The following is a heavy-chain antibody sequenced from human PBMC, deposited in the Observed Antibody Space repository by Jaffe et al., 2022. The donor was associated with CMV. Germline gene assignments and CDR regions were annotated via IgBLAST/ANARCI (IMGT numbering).Heavy chain of an antibody. J-gene: IGHJ4*02. CDR1: GFTFSSYS. Sequence: EVQLVESGGGLVKPGGSLRLSCAASGFTFSSYSMNWVRQAPGKGLEWVSSISSSSSYIYYADSVKGRFTISRDNAKNSLYLQMNSLRAEDTAVYYCARDHHKLWLLHYFDYWGQGTLVTVSS. D-gene: IGHD5-18*01. CDR2: ISSSSSYI. CDR3: ARDHHKLWLLHYFDY. V-gene: IGHV3-21*01.